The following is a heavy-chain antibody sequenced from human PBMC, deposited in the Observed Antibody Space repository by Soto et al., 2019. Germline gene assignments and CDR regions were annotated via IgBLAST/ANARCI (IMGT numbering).Heavy chain of an antibody. D-gene: IGHD6-13*01. CDR3: ARHSGVAEDGTD. CDR2: IYPGDSDT. V-gene: IGHV5-51*01. Sequence: GESLKISCKGSGYIFTTNWIGWVRQMPGKGLEWMGVIYPGDSDTRYSPSFQGQVAISADKSINPAYLQWSSRKASDTAMYYCARHSGVAEDGTDWGQGTLVTVSS. CDR1: GYIFTTNW. J-gene: IGHJ1*01.